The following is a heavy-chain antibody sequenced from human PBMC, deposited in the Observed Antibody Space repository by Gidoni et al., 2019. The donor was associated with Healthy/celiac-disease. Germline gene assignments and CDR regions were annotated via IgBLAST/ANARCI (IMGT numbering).Heavy chain of an antibody. CDR1: GFTFTSSA. V-gene: IGHV1-58*02. D-gene: IGHD1-26*01. J-gene: IGHJ4*02. CDR3: AAVSSRVGATYPP. Sequence: QMQLVQSGPEVKEPGTSVKVSFKASGFTFTSSAMQWLRQARGQRLEWIGWIVVGSGNTNYAQKFQERVTITRDMSTSTAYMELSSLRSEDTAVYYCAAVSSRVGATYPPWGQGTLVTVSS. CDR2: IVVGSGNT.